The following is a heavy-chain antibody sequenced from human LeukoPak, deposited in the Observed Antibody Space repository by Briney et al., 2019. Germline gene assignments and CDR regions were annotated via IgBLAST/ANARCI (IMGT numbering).Heavy chain of an antibody. V-gene: IGHV4-61*01. CDR2: IYYSGST. D-gene: IGHD3-9*01. J-gene: IGHJ5*02. Sequence: SETLSLTCTVSGGSVGSGSYYWSWIRQPPGKGLEWIGYIYYSGSTNYNPSLKSRVTISVDTSKNQFSLKLSSVTAADTAVYYCARLPYYDILTGYFNGEWFDPWGQGTLVTVSS. CDR1: GGSVGSGSYY. CDR3: ARLPYYDILTGYFNGEWFDP.